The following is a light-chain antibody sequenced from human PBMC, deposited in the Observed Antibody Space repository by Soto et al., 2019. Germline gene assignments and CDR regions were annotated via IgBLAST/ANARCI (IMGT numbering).Light chain of an antibody. CDR3: HQYYSYPYT. Sequence: DIQMTQSPSTLSASVGDRVTITCRASQSISSWLAWYQQKPGKAPKLLIYDASGVESGGPSRCSGSGSGTEFSLTFCCLQPDDFAGYFCHQYYSYPYTFGLDTKMEIK. CDR2: DAS. J-gene: IGKJ2*01. CDR1: QSISSW. V-gene: IGKV1-5*01.